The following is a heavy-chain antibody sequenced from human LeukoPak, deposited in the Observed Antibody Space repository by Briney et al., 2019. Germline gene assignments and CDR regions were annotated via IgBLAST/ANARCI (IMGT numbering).Heavy chain of an antibody. CDR3: ARGRQDLRTDY. Sequence: GASVKVSCKASGGTFSSYAINWVRQATGQGLEWMGWMNPNSGNTGYAQKFQGRVTMTRNTSISTAYMELSSLRSEDTAVYYCARGRQDLRTDYWGQGTLVTVSS. V-gene: IGHV1-8*02. J-gene: IGHJ4*02. CDR1: GGTFSSYA. CDR2: MNPNSGNT.